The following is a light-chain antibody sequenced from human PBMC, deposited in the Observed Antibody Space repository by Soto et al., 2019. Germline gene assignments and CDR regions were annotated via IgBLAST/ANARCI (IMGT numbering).Light chain of an antibody. J-gene: IGKJ2*01. CDR1: HDISID. CDR2: DAS. CDR3: QHYDNLPYT. Sequence: DIQMTQSPSSLSASVGDRVTISCQASHDISIDLTWYQQKPGEAPKVLIYDASTLETGVPSRFSGSGSGTYFTFTISSLQPEDIATYQCQHYDNLPYTFSQGTKLEIK. V-gene: IGKV1-33*01.